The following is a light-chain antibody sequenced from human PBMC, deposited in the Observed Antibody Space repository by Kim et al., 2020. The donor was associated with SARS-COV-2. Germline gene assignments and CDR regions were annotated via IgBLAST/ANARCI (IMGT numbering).Light chain of an antibody. CDR3: QKSDSAPWT. CDR2: AAS. CDR1: QDISNY. Sequence: ASVGDRVTITCRASQDISNYLAWYEQKPGGVPTLLIYAASTLQSGVPSRFSGSGSGTDFTLTISGLQPEDVAIYYCQKSDSAPWTFGQGTKVDIK. J-gene: IGKJ1*01. V-gene: IGKV1-27*01.